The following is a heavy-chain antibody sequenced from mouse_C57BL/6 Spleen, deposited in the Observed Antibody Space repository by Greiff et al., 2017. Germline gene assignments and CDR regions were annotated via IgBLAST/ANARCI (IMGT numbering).Heavy chain of an antibody. CDR3: ARSGVDGYYVAY. D-gene: IGHD2-3*01. Sequence: QVQLKQSGPELVKPGASVKISCKASGYAFSSSWMNWVKQRPGKGLEWIGRIYPGDGDTNYNGKFKGKATLTADKSSSTAYMQLSSLTSEDSAVYFCARSGVDGYYVAYWGQGTLVTVSA. CDR1: GYAFSSSW. V-gene: IGHV1-82*01. CDR2: IYPGDGDT. J-gene: IGHJ3*01.